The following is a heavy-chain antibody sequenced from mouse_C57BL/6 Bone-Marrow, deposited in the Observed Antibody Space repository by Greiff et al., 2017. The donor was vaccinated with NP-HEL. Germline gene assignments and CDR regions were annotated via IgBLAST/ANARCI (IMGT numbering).Heavy chain of an antibody. Sequence: VQLQQPGAELVKPGASVKLSCKASGYTFTSYWMQWVKQRPGQGLEWIGEIDPSDSYTNYNQKFKGKATLTVDTSSSTAYMQLSSLTSEDSAVYYCARSDVYTGYLDYWGQGTTLTFSS. J-gene: IGHJ2*01. CDR2: IDPSDSYT. CDR1: GYTFTSYW. CDR3: ARSDVYTGYLDY. V-gene: IGHV1-50*01.